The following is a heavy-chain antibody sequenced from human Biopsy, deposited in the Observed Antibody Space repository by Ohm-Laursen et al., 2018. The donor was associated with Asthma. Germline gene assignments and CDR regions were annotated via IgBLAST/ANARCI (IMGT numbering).Heavy chain of an antibody. CDR3: ARAQDYYDSRGYYRSFDY. CDR2: IYYSGST. Sequence: SQTLSLTCTVSGGSISSGGYYWSWIRQHPGKGLEWIGYIYYSGSTYYNPSLKSRVSISIDTSKNQFSLKLSSVTAADTAVYYCARAQDYYDSRGYYRSFDYWGQGTLGTVSS. CDR1: GGSISSGGYY. V-gene: IGHV4-31*03. J-gene: IGHJ4*02. D-gene: IGHD3-22*01.